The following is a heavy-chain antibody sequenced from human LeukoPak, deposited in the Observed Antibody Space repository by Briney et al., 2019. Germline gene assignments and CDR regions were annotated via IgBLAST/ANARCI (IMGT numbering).Heavy chain of an antibody. CDR3: ARERAHSSGYYYGDDAFDI. V-gene: IGHV4-30-4*02. J-gene: IGHJ3*02. Sequence: SETLSLTCTVSGGSISSGDYYWSWIRQPPGKGLEWIGYIYYSGSTYYNPSLKSRVTISVDTSKNQFSLKLSSVTAADTAVYYCARERAHSSGYYYGDDAFDIWGQGTMVTVSS. D-gene: IGHD3-22*01. CDR2: IYYSGST. CDR1: GGSISSGDYY.